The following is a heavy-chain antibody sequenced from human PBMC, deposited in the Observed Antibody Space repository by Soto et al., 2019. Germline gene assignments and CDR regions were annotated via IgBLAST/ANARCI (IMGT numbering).Heavy chain of an antibody. CDR1: AGSLTNYY. V-gene: IGHV4-59*01. J-gene: IGHJ4*02. Sequence: QVQLQESGPGLVKPAETLSLTCSVSAGSLTNYYWTWIRQSPGKGLEWIGEIYHTGSTKYNPSLGSRVAISLDMSKNQFTLTLTSATPADSAVYYCARGGRGSGLYLLHYFDLWGQGTLITVSS. D-gene: IGHD3-22*01. CDR3: ARGGRGSGLYLLHYFDL. CDR2: IYHTGST.